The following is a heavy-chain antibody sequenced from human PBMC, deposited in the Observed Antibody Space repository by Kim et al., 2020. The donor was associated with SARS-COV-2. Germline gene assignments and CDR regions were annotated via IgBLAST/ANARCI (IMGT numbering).Heavy chain of an antibody. J-gene: IGHJ6*02. CDR1: GFTFDNYA. CDR3: AKAGSGWSIYYYGMDV. Sequence: GGSLRLSCAASGFTFDNYAMHWVRQAPGKGLEWVSGISWDRGSIGYADSVKGRFTISRDNAKNPLYLQMNSLRTDDTALYYCAKAGSGWSIYYYGMDVWGQGTTVTVSS. CDR2: ISWDRGSI. D-gene: IGHD6-19*01. V-gene: IGHV3-9*01.